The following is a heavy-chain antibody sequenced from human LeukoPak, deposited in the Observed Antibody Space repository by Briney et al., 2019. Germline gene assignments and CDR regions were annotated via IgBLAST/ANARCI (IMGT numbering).Heavy chain of an antibody. CDR2: IYTSGST. Sequence: ETLSLTCTVSGGSISSYYWSWIRQPAGKGLEWIGRIYTSGSTNYNPSLKSRVTMSVDTSKNQFSLKLSSVTAADTAVYYCAGNLLTYYYGSGGFDPWGQGTLVTVSS. D-gene: IGHD3-10*01. CDR1: GGSISSYY. CDR3: AGNLLTYYYGSGGFDP. J-gene: IGHJ5*02. V-gene: IGHV4-4*07.